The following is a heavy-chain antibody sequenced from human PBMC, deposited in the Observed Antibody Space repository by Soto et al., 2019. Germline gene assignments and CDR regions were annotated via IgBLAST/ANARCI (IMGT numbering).Heavy chain of an antibody. CDR1: GFTFRSYA. CDR3: ARGSIVGATPYYGGMDV. V-gene: IGHV3-30-3*01. D-gene: IGHD1-26*01. CDR2: ISYDGSNK. J-gene: IGHJ6*02. Sequence: QVQVVESGGGVVQPGRSLRLSCAASGFTFRSYAMHWVRQAPGKGLEWVAVISYDGSNKYYSDSVKGRFTISRDNSKNTWDLQMHSLRPEDTAVYPCARGSIVGATPYYGGMDVWGQGTAVTVSS.